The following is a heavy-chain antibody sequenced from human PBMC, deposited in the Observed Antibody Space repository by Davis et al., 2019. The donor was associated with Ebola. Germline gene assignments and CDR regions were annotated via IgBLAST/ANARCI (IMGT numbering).Heavy chain of an antibody. D-gene: IGHD6-19*01. J-gene: IGHJ1*01. CDR2: LGTSAHT. V-gene: IGHV3-23*01. Sequence: GESLKISCAASGFVFRTYVMSWVRQAPGKGLEWVSTLGTSAHTYYAVSLKCRFTTSRDNSTNTLYLQMTGLRVDDTAIYYCATRDSLAVVGLEGRSDFWGQGTPVTVSS. CDR1: GFVFRTYV. CDR3: ATRDSLAVVGLEGRSDF.